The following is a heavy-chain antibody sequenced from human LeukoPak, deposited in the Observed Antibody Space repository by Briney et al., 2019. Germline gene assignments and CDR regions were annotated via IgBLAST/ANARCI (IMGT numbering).Heavy chain of an antibody. CDR2: IYYSGST. Sequence: SETLSLTCTVSGGSISSYYWSWIRQPPGKGLEWIGYIYYSGSTNYNPSLKSRVTISVDTSKNQFSLKLSSVTAADTAVYYCARAPHGFGGEDYFDYWGQGTLVTVSS. V-gene: IGHV4-59*01. CDR3: ARAPHGFGGEDYFDY. CDR1: GGSISSYY. J-gene: IGHJ4*02. D-gene: IGHD2-21*01.